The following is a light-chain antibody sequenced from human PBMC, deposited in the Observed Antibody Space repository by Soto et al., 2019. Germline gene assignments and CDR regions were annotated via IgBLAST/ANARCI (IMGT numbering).Light chain of an antibody. Sequence: QSVLTQPPSASGTPGQTVTISCSGTSSNIESNHVSWYQQLPGTAPKLLFYKSNRRPSGVPDRFSASKSGTSASLAISGLWSEDEADYYCAAGDDSLRGVVFGGGTQLTVL. J-gene: IGLJ2*01. V-gene: IGLV1-47*03. CDR1: SSNIESNH. CDR2: KSN. CDR3: AAGDDSLRGVV.